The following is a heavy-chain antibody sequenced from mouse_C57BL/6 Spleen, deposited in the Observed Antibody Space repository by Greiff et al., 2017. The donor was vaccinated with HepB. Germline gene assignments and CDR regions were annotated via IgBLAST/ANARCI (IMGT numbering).Heavy chain of an antibody. D-gene: IGHD1-1*01. Sequence: VQLQQSGAELVRPGASVTLSCKASGYTFTDYEMHWVKQTPVHGLEWIGAIDPETGGTAYNQKFKGKAILTADKSSSPAYMELRSLTSEDSAVYYCTRISYDWYFDVWGTGTTVTVSS. V-gene: IGHV1-15*01. CDR3: TRISYDWYFDV. CDR2: IDPETGGT. CDR1: GYTFTDYE. J-gene: IGHJ1*03.